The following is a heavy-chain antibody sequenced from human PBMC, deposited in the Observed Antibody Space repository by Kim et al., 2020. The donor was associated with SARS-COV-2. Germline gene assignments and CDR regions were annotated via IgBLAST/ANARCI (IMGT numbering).Heavy chain of an antibody. CDR3: ARDLMEYSYGYQFDY. D-gene: IGHD5-18*01. J-gene: IGHJ4*02. Sequence: DSVKGRFTISRDNSKNTLYLQMNSLRAEDTAVYYCARDLMEYSYGYQFDYWGQGTLVTVSS. V-gene: IGHV3-30*01.